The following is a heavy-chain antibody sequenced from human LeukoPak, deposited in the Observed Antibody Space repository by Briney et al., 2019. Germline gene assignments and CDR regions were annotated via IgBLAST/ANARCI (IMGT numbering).Heavy chain of an antibody. J-gene: IGHJ4*02. Sequence: SQTLSLTCTVSGGSISSGGYYWSWIRQPPGKGLEWIGYIYHSGSTYYNPSLKSRVTISVDRSKNQFSLKLSSVTAADTAVYYCASFSELRLLELTNYWGQGTLVTVSS. V-gene: IGHV4-30-2*01. CDR1: GGSISSGGYY. CDR2: IYHSGST. CDR3: ASFSELRLLELTNY. D-gene: IGHD3-3*01.